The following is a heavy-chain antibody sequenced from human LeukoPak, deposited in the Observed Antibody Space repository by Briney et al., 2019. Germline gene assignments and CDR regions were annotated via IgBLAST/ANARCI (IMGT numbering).Heavy chain of an antibody. CDR1: GFTFSSYT. CDR3: ARDQYCSGGSCYFPYYYYGMDV. V-gene: IGHV3-23*01. D-gene: IGHD2-15*01. CDR2: ITTSDGNT. J-gene: IGHJ6*02. Sequence: GGSLRLSCAASGFTFSSYTMSWVRQAPGKGLEWVSTITTSDGNTYYADSVKGRFTVSRDNSKNTLFLQMNSLGAEDTAVYYCARDQYCSGGSCYFPYYYYGMDVWGQGTTVTVSS.